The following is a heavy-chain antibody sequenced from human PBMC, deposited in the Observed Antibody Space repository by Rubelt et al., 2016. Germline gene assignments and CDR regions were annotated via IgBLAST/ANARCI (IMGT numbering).Heavy chain of an antibody. Sequence: QVQLVQSGPEVKKPGASVKVSCKASGYSFIRSYMNWVRQAPGPGPEWMGMINPNSGGTNYAQRFQGKVTMTRDTANSTAYMELSRVRSDETAVFYYAREDGDYWGQGTLVTVSS. CDR1: GYSFIRSY. J-gene: IGHJ4*02. D-gene: IGHD5-24*01. CDR3: AREDGDY. CDR2: INPNSGGT. V-gene: IGHV1-2*02.